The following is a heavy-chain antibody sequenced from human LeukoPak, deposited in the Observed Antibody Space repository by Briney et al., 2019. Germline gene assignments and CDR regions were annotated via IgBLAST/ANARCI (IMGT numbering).Heavy chain of an antibody. V-gene: IGHV3-7*03. J-gene: IGHJ6*02. CDR1: GFIFRSYW. Sequence: GGSLRLSCAASGFIFRSYWMSWVRQAPGKGLEWVANIKQDGTEKYYVDSVKGRFTISRDNAKNSLYLQMNSLRAEDTAVFYCARGTSSFYYYYYAMDVWGQGTTVTVSS. D-gene: IGHD2-2*01. CDR3: ARGTSSFYYYYYAMDV. CDR2: IKQDGTEK.